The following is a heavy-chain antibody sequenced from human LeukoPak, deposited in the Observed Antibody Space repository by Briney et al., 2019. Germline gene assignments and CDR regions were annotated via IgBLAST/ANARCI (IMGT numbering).Heavy chain of an antibody. J-gene: IGHJ4*02. CDR1: GGSISSSSYY. CDR2: IYYSGST. CDR3: ARTHSSGCCPVGPTLNAPH. D-gene: IGHD6-19*01. V-gene: IGHV4-39*01. Sequence: SETLSLTCTVSGGSISSSSYYWGWIRQPPGKGLEWIGSIYYSGSTYYNPSLKSRVTISVDTSKNQFSLKLSSVTAADTAVYYCARTHSSGCCPVGPTLNAPHWGQGTLVTVSS.